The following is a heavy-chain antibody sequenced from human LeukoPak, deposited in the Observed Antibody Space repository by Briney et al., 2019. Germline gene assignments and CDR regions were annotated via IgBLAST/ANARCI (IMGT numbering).Heavy chain of an antibody. CDR2: ISYDGSNK. Sequence: PGGSLRLSCAASGFTFSSYGMHWVRQAPGKGLEWVAVISYDGSNKYYADSVKGRFTISRDNSRNTLYLQMNSLRAEDTAVYYCAKEEYSSGWLRYYYDSSGYYYFDYWGQGTLVTVSS. D-gene: IGHD3-22*01. J-gene: IGHJ4*02. V-gene: IGHV3-30*18. CDR1: GFTFSSYG. CDR3: AKEEYSSGWLRYYYDSSGYYYFDY.